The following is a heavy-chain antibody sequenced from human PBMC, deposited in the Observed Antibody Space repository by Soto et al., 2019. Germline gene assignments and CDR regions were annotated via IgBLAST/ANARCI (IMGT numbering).Heavy chain of an antibody. V-gene: IGHV4-34*01. CDR3: ATTYYYDSSGYLDY. CDR1: GGSFSGYY. D-gene: IGHD3-22*01. Sequence: PSETLSLTCAVYGGSFSGYYWSWIRQPPGKGLEWIGSIYYSGSTYYNPSLKSRVTISVDTSKNQFSLKLSSVTAADTAVYYCATTYYYDSSGYLDYWGQGTLVTVSS. CDR2: IYYSGST. J-gene: IGHJ4*02.